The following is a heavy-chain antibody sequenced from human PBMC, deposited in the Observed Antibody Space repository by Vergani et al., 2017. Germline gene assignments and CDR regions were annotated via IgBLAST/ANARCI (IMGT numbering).Heavy chain of an antibody. CDR1: GGSMSSYY. D-gene: IGHD2-2*01. Sequence: QVQLQESGPGLVKPSETLSLTCTVSGGSMSSYYWSWIRQPPGKGLEWVGNIYYSGSTNYNPSLKSRVTISIDTSKNQFSLKLSSVTAADTAVYYCARGYCSSTSCLPDYWGQGTLVTVSS. CDR2: IYYSGST. J-gene: IGHJ4*02. V-gene: IGHV4-59*01. CDR3: ARGYCSSTSCLPDY.